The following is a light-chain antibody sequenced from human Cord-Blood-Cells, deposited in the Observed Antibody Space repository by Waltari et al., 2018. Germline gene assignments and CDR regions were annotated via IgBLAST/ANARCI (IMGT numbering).Light chain of an antibody. CDR3: MQALQTPAT. CDR2: LGS. J-gene: IGKJ1*01. Sequence: DIVMTQSPLSLPVTPGEPASTSRRSSQSLLHSNGYNYLDWYLQKPGQSPQLLIYLGSNRASGVPDRFSGSGSGTDFTLKISRVEAEDVGVYYCMQALQTPATFGQGTKVEIK. CDR1: QSLLHSNGYNY. V-gene: IGKV2-28*01.